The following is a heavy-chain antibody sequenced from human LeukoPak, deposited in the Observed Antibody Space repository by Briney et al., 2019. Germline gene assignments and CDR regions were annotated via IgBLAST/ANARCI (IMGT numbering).Heavy chain of an antibody. D-gene: IGHD6-13*01. CDR2: MNPNSGNT. CDR3: ARGLIAAAGILVY. CDR1: GYTFTSYD. J-gene: IGHJ4*02. Sequence: GASVKVSCKASGYTFTSYDINWMRQATGQGLEWMGWMNPNSGNTGYAQKFQGRVTMTRNTSISTAYMELSSLRSEDTAVYYCARGLIAAAGILVYWGQGTLVTVSS. V-gene: IGHV1-8*01.